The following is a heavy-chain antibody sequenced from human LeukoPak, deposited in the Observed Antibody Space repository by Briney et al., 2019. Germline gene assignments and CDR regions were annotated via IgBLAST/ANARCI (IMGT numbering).Heavy chain of an antibody. CDR1: GGSISSYY. D-gene: IGHD3-22*01. J-gene: IGHJ2*01. CDR3: ARDIGYYDSSGYFWYFDL. Sequence: PSETLSLTCTVSGGSISSYYWSWIRQPPGKGLEWLGYIYYSGSTNYNPSHKSRVTISVDTSKNQFSLKLSSVTAADTAVYYCARDIGYYDSSGYFWYFDLWGRGTLVTVSS. CDR2: IYYSGST. V-gene: IGHV4-59*01.